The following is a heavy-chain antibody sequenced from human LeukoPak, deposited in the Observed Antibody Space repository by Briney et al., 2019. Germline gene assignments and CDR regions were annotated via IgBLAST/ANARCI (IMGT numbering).Heavy chain of an antibody. CDR3: ARDTLDYYDSGYDAFDI. Sequence: GGPLRLSCAASGFTFSSYSMNWVRQAPGKGLDWVSSISSSSSSYIYDADSVKGRFTISRDNAKNSLYLQMNSLRAEDTAVYYCARDTLDYYDSGYDAFDIWGQGTMVTVSS. CDR2: ISSSSSSYI. D-gene: IGHD3-22*01. CDR1: GFTFSSYS. J-gene: IGHJ3*02. V-gene: IGHV3-21*01.